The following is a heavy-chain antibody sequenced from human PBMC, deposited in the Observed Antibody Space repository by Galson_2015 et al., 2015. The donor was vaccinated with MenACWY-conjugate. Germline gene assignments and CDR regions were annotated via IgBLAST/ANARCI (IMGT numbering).Heavy chain of an antibody. V-gene: IGHV4-31*03. D-gene: IGHD2-21*01. J-gene: IGHJ6*03. CDR2: IHYSGRN. CDR1: GASLSSGGYY. CDR3: ARDGYCGGDCFSTDRAYYYYMDV. Sequence: TLSLTCSVSGASLSSGGYYWSWIRQHPGKGLEWIGHIHYSGRNYCNPSLQSRISMSVDTSKNQFSLTPTSVTAADTAVYYCARDGYCGGDCFSTDRAYYYYMDVWGRGTTVTVYS.